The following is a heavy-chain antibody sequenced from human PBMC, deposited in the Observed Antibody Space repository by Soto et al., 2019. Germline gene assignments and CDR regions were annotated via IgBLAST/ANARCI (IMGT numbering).Heavy chain of an antibody. Sequence: PSETLSLTCTVSGGSISGYYWSWIRQPPGKGLEWIGYISNSGSTGYNPSLKTRLSMSVDRSKNQFTLRLTSVTAADTAVYFCATESGSTYGYFDYWGQGTQVTVSS. CDR3: ATESGSTYGYFDY. CDR1: GGSISGYY. D-gene: IGHD4-17*01. CDR2: ISNSGST. J-gene: IGHJ4*02. V-gene: IGHV4-4*09.